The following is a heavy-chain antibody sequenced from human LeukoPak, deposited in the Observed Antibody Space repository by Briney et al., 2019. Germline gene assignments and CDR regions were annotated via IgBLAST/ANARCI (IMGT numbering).Heavy chain of an antibody. CDR1: GGSFSGYY. V-gene: IGHV4-34*01. CDR2: INHSGST. D-gene: IGHD5-18*01. CDR3: ARRGYSYGYRYLNY. J-gene: IGHJ4*02. Sequence: SETLSLTCAVYGGSFSGYYWSWIRQPPGKGLEWIGEINHSGSTNYNPSLKSRVTISVDSSKNQFSLKLSSVTAADTAVYYCARRGYSYGYRYLNYWGQGTLVTVFS.